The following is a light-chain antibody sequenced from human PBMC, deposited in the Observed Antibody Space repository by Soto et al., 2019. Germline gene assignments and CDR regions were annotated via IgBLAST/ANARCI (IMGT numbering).Light chain of an antibody. CDR2: GAS. CDR3: QQHGSSPI. Sequence: EVVLTQSPGTLSLSPGERATLSCRASQAVSSILLAWYQQKPGQAPSLLIYGASSMATGVPDRFSGSGTGTNFTLTVSRLEPDDFAVYYCQQHGSSPIFGGGTKVEIK. V-gene: IGKV3-20*01. J-gene: IGKJ4*01. CDR1: QAVSSIL.